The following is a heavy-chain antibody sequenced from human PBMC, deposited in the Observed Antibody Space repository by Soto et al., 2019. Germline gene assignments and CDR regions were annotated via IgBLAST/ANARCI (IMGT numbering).Heavy chain of an antibody. CDR2: INAGNGNT. V-gene: IGHV1-3*01. CDR3: ARVAWAQRLWFPFGAFDI. D-gene: IGHD5-18*01. Sequence: GASVKVSCEASGYTSTSYAMHWVRQAPGQRLEWMGWINAGNGNTKYSQKFQGRVTITRDTSASTAYMELSSLRSEDTAVYYCARVAWAQRLWFPFGAFDIWGQGTMVTVSS. J-gene: IGHJ3*02. CDR1: GYTSTSYA.